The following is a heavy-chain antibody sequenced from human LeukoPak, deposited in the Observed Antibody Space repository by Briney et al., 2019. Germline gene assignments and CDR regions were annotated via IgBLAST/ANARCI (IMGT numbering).Heavy chain of an antibody. V-gene: IGHV4-59*08. CDR3: ARRRSGWYGEYYFDY. CDR2: IYYSGST. Sequence: SETLSLTCTVSGGSISSYYWSWIRQPPGKGLEWIGYIYYSGSTNYNPSLKSRVTISVDTSKNQFSLKLSSVTAADTAVYYCARRRSGWYGEYYFDYWGQGTLVTVSS. CDR1: GGSISSYY. J-gene: IGHJ4*02. D-gene: IGHD6-19*01.